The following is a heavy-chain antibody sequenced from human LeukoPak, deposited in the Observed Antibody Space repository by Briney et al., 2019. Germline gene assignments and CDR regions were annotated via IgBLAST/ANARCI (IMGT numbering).Heavy chain of an antibody. V-gene: IGHV3-23*01. CDR3: AKAHYDFWSGYYTGRLGSDY. CDR2: ISGSGGST. J-gene: IGHJ4*02. Sequence: PGGSLRLSCAASGFTFSSYAMSWVRQAPGKGLEWVSAISGSGGSTYYADSVKGRFTISRDNSKDTLYLQMNSLRAEDTAVYYCAKAHYDFWSGYYTGRLGSDYWGQGTLVTVSS. CDR1: GFTFSSYA. D-gene: IGHD3-3*01.